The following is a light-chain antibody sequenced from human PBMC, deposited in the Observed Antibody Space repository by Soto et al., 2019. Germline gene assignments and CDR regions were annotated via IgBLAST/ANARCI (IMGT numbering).Light chain of an antibody. Sequence: QSALTQPPSGSGSPGQSVTISCTGTSSDVGGYNYVSWYQQHPGKAPKLMIYDVSKRPSGVPDRFSGSKSGNTASLTVSGLQAEDEADYYCSSYAGTNNYVFGTGTKVTVL. CDR1: SSDVGGYNY. V-gene: IGLV2-8*01. J-gene: IGLJ1*01. CDR2: DVS. CDR3: SSYAGTNNYV.